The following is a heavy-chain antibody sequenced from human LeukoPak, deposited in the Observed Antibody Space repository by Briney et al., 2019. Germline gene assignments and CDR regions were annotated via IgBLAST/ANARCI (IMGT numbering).Heavy chain of an antibody. D-gene: IGHD3-10*01. CDR2: IIPIFGTA. CDR3: ARKFLGSRGYYFDY. J-gene: IGHJ4*02. CDR1: GGTFSSYA. Sequence: ASVKASCKASGGTFSSYAISWVRQAPGQGLEWMGGIIPIFGTANYAQKFQGRVTITADESTSTAYMELSSLRSDDTAVYYCARKFLGSRGYYFDYWGQGTLVTVSS. V-gene: IGHV1-69*13.